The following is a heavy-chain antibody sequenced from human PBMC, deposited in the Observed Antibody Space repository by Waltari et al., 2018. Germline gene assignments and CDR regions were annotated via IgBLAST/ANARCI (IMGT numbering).Heavy chain of an antibody. J-gene: IGHJ4*02. CDR1: GFSIRGYW. CDR3: ARDGLGSSHDY. Sequence: EVQLVESGGGLVQPGGSLRLPCAASGFSIRGYWMHWVRQAPGKGLVWVSRIHSDGRSTSYADSVRGRFTISRDNAKNTVYLQMNSLRADDTAVYFCARDGLGSSHDYWGQGTLVTVSS. V-gene: IGHV3-74*01. D-gene: IGHD6-6*01. CDR2: IHSDGRST.